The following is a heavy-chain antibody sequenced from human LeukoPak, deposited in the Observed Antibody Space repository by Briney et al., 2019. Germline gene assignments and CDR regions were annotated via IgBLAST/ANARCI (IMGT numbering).Heavy chain of an antibody. CDR2: INPNSGGT. J-gene: IGHJ4*02. V-gene: IGHV1-2*06. D-gene: IGHD3-10*01. CDR3: ARGGSGSGYLYYFDF. Sequence: GASVKVSCKASGYSFSDYSMHWARQAPGQGLEWMGRINPNSGGTSYAQNFQGRVSMTRDTSISTTYMELSGLTSDDTAVYYCARGGSGSGYLYYFDFWGQGTLVSVSS. CDR1: GYSFSDYS.